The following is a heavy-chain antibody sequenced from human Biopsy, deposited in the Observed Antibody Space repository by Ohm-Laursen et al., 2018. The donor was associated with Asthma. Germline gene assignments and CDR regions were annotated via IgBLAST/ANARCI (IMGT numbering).Heavy chain of an antibody. D-gene: IGHD5-12*01. CDR2: LIPVIGTP. CDR1: GDSFSNYA. V-gene: IGHV1-69*13. CDR3: ARGYSGSDRIVYYYSGLEV. J-gene: IGHJ6*02. Sequence: GASVKVSCKASGDSFSNYAISWVRQAPGQGIEWMGGLIPVIGTPDHAQMFEGRVTITADESTSTAYMELSSLSSEDTAVYYCARGYSGSDRIVYYYSGLEVWGQGTTVTVSS.